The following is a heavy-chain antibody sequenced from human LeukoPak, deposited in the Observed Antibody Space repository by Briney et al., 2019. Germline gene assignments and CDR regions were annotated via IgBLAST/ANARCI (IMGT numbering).Heavy chain of an antibody. Sequence: SETLSLTCTVSGGSLSSYYWSWLRQPPGKGLEWIGYIYYSGSTKYNPSLKSRVTISVDTSKNQFSLKLSSVTAADTAVYYCARSAGYSYGGGEIDYWGQGTLVTVSS. J-gene: IGHJ4*02. D-gene: IGHD5-18*01. CDR1: GGSLSSYY. V-gene: IGHV4-59*01. CDR2: IYYSGST. CDR3: ARSAGYSYGGGEIDY.